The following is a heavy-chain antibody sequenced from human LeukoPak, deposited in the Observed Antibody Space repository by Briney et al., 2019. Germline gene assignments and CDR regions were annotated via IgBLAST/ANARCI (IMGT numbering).Heavy chain of an antibody. J-gene: IGHJ5*02. CDR3: ARAFVPAAHYNWFDP. D-gene: IGHD2-2*01. V-gene: IGHV4-31*03. CDR2: IYYSGST. CDR1: GGSISSGGYY. Sequence: PSQTLSLTCTVSGGSISSGGYYWSWIRQHPGKGLEWIGYIYYSGSTYYNPSLKSRVTISVDTSKNQFSLKLSSVTAADTAVYYCARAFVPAAHYNWFDPWGQGTLVTVSS.